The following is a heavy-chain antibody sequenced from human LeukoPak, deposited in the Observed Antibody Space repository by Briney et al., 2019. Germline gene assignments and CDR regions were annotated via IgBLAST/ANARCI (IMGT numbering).Heavy chain of an antibody. D-gene: IGHD5-18*01. J-gene: IGHJ2*01. CDR3: AREQVVQLWAPTATFDL. CDR2: IYTSGST. CDR1: GGSISSGSYY. Sequence: SQTLSLTCTVSGGSISSGSYYWSWIRQPAGKGLEWIGRIYTSGSTNYNPSLKSRVTISVDTSKIQFSLKLSSVTAADTAVYYCAREQVVQLWAPTATFDLWGRGTLVTVSS. V-gene: IGHV4-61*02.